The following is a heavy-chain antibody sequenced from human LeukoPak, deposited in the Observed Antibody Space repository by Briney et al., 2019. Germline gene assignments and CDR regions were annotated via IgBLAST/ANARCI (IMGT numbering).Heavy chain of an antibody. Sequence: SETLSLTCTVSGGSISSSSYYWGWIRQPPGKGLEWIGSIYYSGSTYYNPSLKSRVTISVDTSKNQFSLKLSSVTAADTAVYYCARRTTVTTNGYYYYGMDVWGQGTTVTVSS. CDR1: GGSISSSSYY. CDR2: IYYSGST. CDR3: ARRTTVTTNGYYYYGMDV. V-gene: IGHV4-39*07. D-gene: IGHD4-17*01. J-gene: IGHJ6*02.